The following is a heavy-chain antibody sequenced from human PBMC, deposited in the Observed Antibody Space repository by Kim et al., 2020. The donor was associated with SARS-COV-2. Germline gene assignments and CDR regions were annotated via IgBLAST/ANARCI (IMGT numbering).Heavy chain of an antibody. Sequence: PGKGRFTISRDNSKNTMYLQMNSIRAEGTAMYYCAKDWGLVKTYSYFDLWGRGTLVTVSS. J-gene: IGHJ2*01. CDR3: AKDWGLVKTYSYFDL. D-gene: IGHD6-19*01. V-gene: IGHV3-30*02.